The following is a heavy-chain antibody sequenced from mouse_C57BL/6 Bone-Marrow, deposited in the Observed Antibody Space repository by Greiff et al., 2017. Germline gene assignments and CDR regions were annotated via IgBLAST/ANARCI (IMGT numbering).Heavy chain of an antibody. CDR3: ARGYDYDYAMDY. Sequence: EVHLVESGPELVKPGASVKISCKASGYSFTDYNMNWVKQSNGKSLEWIGVINPNYGTTSYNQKFKGKATLIVDQSSSTAYMQLNSLTSEDSAVYYCARGYDYDYAMDYWGQGTSVTVSS. D-gene: IGHD2-4*01. J-gene: IGHJ4*01. CDR1: GYSFTDYN. V-gene: IGHV1-39*01. CDR2: INPNYGTT.